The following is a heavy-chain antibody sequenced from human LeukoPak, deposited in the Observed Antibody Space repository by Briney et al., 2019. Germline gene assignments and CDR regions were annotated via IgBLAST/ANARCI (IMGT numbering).Heavy chain of an antibody. CDR2: ISGYNGNT. V-gene: IGHV1-18*01. J-gene: IGHJ3*02. CDR3: ARDSFESYYYDSSGAEVAFDI. Sequence: ASVKVSCKASGFTFTSYGISWVRQAPGQGLEWMGWISGYNGNTNYGQKFQGRVTMTTDTSTRTTYMELRSLRSDDTAVYYCARDSFESYYYDSSGAEVAFDIWGQGTMVTVSS. CDR1: GFTFTSYG. D-gene: IGHD3-22*01.